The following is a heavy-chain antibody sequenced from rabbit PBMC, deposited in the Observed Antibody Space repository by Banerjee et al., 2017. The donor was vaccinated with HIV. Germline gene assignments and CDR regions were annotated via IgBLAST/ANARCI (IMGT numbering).Heavy chain of an antibody. J-gene: IGHJ4*01. CDR1: GIDFNSVYD. CDR3: ARRADYAGGGNFNL. V-gene: IGHV1S40*01. CDR2: IGTADGNT. Sequence: QSLEESGGDLVKPGASLTLTCTASGIDFNSVYDMCWVRQAPGKGLEWIACIGTADGNTFYANWAKGRFTISKTPSTTVTLQMTSLTAADTATYFCARRADYAGGGNFNLWGQGTLVTVS. D-gene: IGHD4-2*01.